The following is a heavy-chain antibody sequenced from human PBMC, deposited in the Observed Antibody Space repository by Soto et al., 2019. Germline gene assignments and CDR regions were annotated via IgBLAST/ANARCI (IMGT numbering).Heavy chain of an antibody. V-gene: IGHV3-21*01. Sequence: EVQLVESGGGLVKPGGSLRLSCAASGFTFSSYSMNWVRQAPGKGLEWVSSISSSSSYIYYADSVKGRFTISRDNAKNSLYLQMNSLRAEDTAVYYCAREISDSSGWGPPGYWGQGTLVTVSS. J-gene: IGHJ4*02. CDR2: ISSSSSYI. D-gene: IGHD6-19*01. CDR1: GFTFSSYS. CDR3: AREISDSSGWGPPGY.